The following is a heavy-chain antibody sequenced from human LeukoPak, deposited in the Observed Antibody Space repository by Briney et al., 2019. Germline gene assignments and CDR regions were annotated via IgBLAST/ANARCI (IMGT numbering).Heavy chain of an antibody. CDR3: ASGFIPAATIDY. CDR1: GFTFSNYA. J-gene: IGHJ4*02. Sequence: PGGSLRLSCTVSGFTFSNYAMAWVRQAPGKGLEWVSTIVASYSGTFYVDSVKGRFVVSRDNSKNTLYLQMNSLRAEDTAVYYCASGFIPAATIDYWGQGTLVTVSS. CDR2: IVASYSGT. V-gene: IGHV3-23*01. D-gene: IGHD2-2*01.